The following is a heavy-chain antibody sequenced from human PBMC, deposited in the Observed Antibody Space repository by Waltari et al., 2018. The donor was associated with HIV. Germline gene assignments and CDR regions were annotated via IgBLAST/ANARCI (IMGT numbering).Heavy chain of an antibody. CDR1: GGSFDSFS. CDR3: ARSLIVLVTVPGCVDS. J-gene: IGHJ4*02. D-gene: IGHD2-15*01. Sequence: QVRLDQWGAGSLKPSETLSLKCAVYGGSFDSFSWSWIRQSPERGLEWIGDLYDNGTTTYNPSLGSRVAISRGTAANHFSLRLTAGTAADTAVYYCARSLIVLVTVPGCVDSWGRGTLVTV. V-gene: IGHV4-34*01. CDR2: LYDNGTT.